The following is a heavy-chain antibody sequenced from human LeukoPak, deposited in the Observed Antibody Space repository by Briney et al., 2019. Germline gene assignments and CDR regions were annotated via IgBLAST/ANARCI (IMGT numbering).Heavy chain of an antibody. CDR1: GGSIRGYY. CDR3: ARGRTRLSWLDP. V-gene: IGHV4-34*01. D-gene: IGHD6-6*01. CDR2: INQNAGT. J-gene: IGHJ5*02. Sequence: PSETLSFTCAVSGGSIRGYYWSWVRQSPGKGLEWIGDINQNAGTDYNPSLKCRVTMSIDSSKNQISLNVTAATAADTAIYYCARGRTRLSWLDPWGQGTLVTVSS.